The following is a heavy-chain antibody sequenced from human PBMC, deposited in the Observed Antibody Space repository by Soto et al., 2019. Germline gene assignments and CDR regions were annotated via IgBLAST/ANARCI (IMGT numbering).Heavy chain of an antibody. CDR2: VYYSGGT. D-gene: IGHD2-21*01. Sequence: QVQLQESGAGLVKPSETLSLTCTVAGGSLTDHYWNWFRQSPGKGLHWIGYVYYSGGTNYNPSLKSRVTMSVDTSNNQFSLNLRSVTAADTAVYYCAIGNDWKSSTFDIWGQGTMVSVSS. CDR3: AIGNDWKSSTFDI. V-gene: IGHV4-59*11. CDR1: GGSLTDHY. J-gene: IGHJ3*02.